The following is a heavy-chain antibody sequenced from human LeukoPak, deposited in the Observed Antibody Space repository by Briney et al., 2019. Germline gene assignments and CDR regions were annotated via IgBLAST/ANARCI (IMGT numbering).Heavy chain of an antibody. D-gene: IGHD3-16*01. CDR2: ISYDGSNK. CDR1: GFTFSSYG. V-gene: IGHV3-30*18. CDR3: AKGLEGDY. J-gene: IGHJ4*02. Sequence: QSGGSLRLSCAASGFTFSSYGMHWVRQAPGKGLEWVAVISYDGSNKYYADSVKGRFTISRDNSKNTLYLQMNSLRAEDTAVYYCAKGLEGDYWGQGTLVTVSS.